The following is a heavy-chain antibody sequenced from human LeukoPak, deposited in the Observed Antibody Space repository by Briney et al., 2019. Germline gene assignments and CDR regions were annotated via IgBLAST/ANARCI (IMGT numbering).Heavy chain of an antibody. CDR1: DYIFTSYG. V-gene: IGHV1-18*01. J-gene: IGHJ4*02. Sequence: ASVKVSCKASDYIFTSYGISWVRQAPGQGLEWMGWISAYNGNTNYAQKFQGRVTMTRDTSISTVYMEMSRLRSDDTAVYYCARESVPAVAARRGLNYWGQGTLVAVSS. D-gene: IGHD6-6*01. CDR3: ARESVPAVAARRGLNY. CDR2: ISAYNGNT.